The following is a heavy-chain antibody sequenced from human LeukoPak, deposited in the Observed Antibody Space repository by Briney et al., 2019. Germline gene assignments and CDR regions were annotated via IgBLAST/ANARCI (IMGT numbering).Heavy chain of an antibody. Sequence: GGSLRLSCAASGFIFSSYGMHWVRQAPGKGLEWVSLIYSDGSTYYADSVKGRFTISRDDSKNTLYLQMNSLRAEDTAVYYCARDLGYCSGSTCYVGYFDYWGQGTQVTVSS. J-gene: IGHJ4*02. CDR2: IYSDGST. V-gene: IGHV3-66*01. CDR3: ARDLGYCSGSTCYVGYFDY. D-gene: IGHD2-15*01. CDR1: GFIFSSYG.